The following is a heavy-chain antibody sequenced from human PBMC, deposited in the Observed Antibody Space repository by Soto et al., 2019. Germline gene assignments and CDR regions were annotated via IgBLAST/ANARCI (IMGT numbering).Heavy chain of an antibody. V-gene: IGHV3-23*01. CDR1: GFTFSSYA. CDR2: ISGSGGST. Sequence: EVQLLESGGGLVRPGGSLRLSCAASGFTFSSYAMSWVRQGPGKGLEWVSGISGSGGSTYYADSVKGRITISRDNSKNTLYLQMNSLRAEDTAVFYCAKVRQQWLDAFDIWGQGTMVTVSS. CDR3: AKVRQQWLDAFDI. D-gene: IGHD6-19*01. J-gene: IGHJ3*02.